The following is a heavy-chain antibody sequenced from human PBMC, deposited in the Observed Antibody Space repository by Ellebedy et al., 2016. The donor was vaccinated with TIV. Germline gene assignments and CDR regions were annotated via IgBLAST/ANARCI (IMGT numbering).Heavy chain of an antibody. CDR2: ISGSGGST. D-gene: IGHD3-10*01. CDR3: AKGVYYGSGSYSDY. J-gene: IGHJ4*02. CDR1: GFTFSSYA. Sequence: GESLKISCAASGFTFSSYAMSWVRQAPGKGLEWVSAISGSGGSTYYADSVKGRFTIARDNSKNTLYLQMNSLRAEDTAVYYCAKGVYYGSGSYSDYWGQGTLVTVSS. V-gene: IGHV3-23*01.